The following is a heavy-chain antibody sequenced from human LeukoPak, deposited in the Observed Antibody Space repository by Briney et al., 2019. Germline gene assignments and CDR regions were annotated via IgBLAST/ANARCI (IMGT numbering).Heavy chain of an antibody. CDR2: IYYSGST. Sequence: SETLSLTCTVPGGSISSSSYYWGWIRQPPGKELEWIGSIYYSGSTYYNPSLKSRVTISVDTSKNQFSLKLSSVTAADTAVYYCARGGIAASWTHWGQGTLVTVSS. J-gene: IGHJ4*02. V-gene: IGHV4-39*01. D-gene: IGHD6-13*01. CDR3: ARGGIAASWTH. CDR1: GGSISSSSYY.